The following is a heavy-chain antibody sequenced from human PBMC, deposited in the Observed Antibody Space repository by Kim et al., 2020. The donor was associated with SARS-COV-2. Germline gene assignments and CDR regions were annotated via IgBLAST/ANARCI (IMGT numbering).Heavy chain of an antibody. J-gene: IGHJ4*02. CDR3: TREIRKWLAWNFDY. D-gene: IGHD6-19*01. CDR1: GFTFGDYA. CDR2: IRSKAYGGTT. V-gene: IGHV3-49*04. Sequence: GGSLRLSCTASGFTFGDYAMSWVRQAPGKGLEWVGFIRSKAYGGTTEYAASVKGRFTISRDDSKSIAYLQMNSLKTEDTAVYYCTREIRKWLAWNFDYWGQGTLVTVSS.